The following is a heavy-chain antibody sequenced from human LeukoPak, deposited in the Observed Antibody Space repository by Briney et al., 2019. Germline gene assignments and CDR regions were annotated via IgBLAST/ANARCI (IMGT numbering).Heavy chain of an antibody. CDR2: ISYDGSNK. CDR1: GFTFSSYA. CDR3: ANFLSQGKSGYYY. D-gene: IGHD3-22*01. V-gene: IGHV3-30-3*01. Sequence: GGSLRLSCAASGFTFSSYAMHWVRQAPGKGLEWVAVISYDGSNKYYADSVKGRFTISRDNSKNTLYLQMNSLRAEDTAVYYCANFLSQGKSGYYYWGQGTLVTVSS. J-gene: IGHJ4*02.